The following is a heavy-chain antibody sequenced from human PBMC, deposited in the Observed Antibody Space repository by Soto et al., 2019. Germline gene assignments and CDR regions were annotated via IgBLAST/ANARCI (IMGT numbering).Heavy chain of an antibody. J-gene: IGHJ4*02. V-gene: IGHV3-53*01. CDR3: AIFYDFWTGPRDY. CDR1: GRSGSSNY. D-gene: IGHD3-3*01. CDR2: IYSGGST. Sequence: GGSLRLSCAASGRSGSSNYMSWVRQAPGKGLEWVAVIYSGGSTYYADSVKGRFTISRDDSKNTVFLQMDRLRAEDTALYYCAIFYDFWTGPRDYWGQGILVTVSS.